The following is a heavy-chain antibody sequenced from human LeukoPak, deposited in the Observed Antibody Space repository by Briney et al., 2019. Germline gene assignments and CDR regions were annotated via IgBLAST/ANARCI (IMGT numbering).Heavy chain of an antibody. Sequence: PGGSLRLSCAASGFTFSSYAMSWVRQAPGKGLEWVSAISGSGGSTYHADSVKGRLTISRDNSKNTLYLQMNSLKTEDTAVYYCATITSPIDTPIDYWGQGTLVTVSS. CDR2: ISGSGGST. CDR1: GFTFSSYA. CDR3: ATITSPIDTPIDY. D-gene: IGHD1-20*01. J-gene: IGHJ4*02. V-gene: IGHV3-23*01.